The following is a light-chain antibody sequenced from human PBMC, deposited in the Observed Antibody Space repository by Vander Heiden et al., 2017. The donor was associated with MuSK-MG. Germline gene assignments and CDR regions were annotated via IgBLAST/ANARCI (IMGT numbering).Light chain of an antibody. J-gene: IGKJ2*01. CDR1: QSLLHSNGYNY. CDR2: LGS. V-gene: IGKV2-28*01. Sequence: DIGMTQSPLSLRVTPGEAASISCRSGQSLLHSNGYNYLDWYVQKPGQSPQLLIYLGSNRASGVPDRFSGSGSGTDFTLKISSVEAEDVGVYYCRQALPTPHTFGQGTKMEIK. CDR3: RQALPTPHT.